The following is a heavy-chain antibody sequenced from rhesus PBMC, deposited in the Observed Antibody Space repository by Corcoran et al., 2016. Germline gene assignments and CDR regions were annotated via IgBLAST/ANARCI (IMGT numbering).Heavy chain of an antibody. Sequence: QVQLQESGPGLVQPSETLSLPCAVFGYSIRSGYGWGWIGQPAGKGLGRIGQIFGGGGNTHYNPSLKSRVTVSKDTSKIQFSQRLTSVTAADTSVYCCLGSGWSGFWGQGVLVTVSS. J-gene: IGHJ4*01. D-gene: IGHD6S26*01. CDR2: IFGGGGNT. CDR1: GYSIRSGYG. V-gene: IGHV4-127*01. CDR3: LGSGWSGF.